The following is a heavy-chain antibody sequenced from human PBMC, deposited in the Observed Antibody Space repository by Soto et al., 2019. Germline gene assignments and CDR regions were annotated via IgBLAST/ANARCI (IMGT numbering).Heavy chain of an antibody. CDR3: TTDSYITSIIVRFDY. D-gene: IGHD3-22*01. CDR1: GFTFSNAW. CDR2: VKSKTDGGTT. J-gene: IGHJ4*01. Sequence: PGGSLRLSCAASGFTFSNAWINWVRQTPGKGLEWVGRVKSKTDGGTTDFAAPVKGRFAISRDDSKNMVYLEMNSLKTEDIAIYYCTTDSYITSIIVRFDYWGHGTLVTVSS. V-gene: IGHV3-15*07.